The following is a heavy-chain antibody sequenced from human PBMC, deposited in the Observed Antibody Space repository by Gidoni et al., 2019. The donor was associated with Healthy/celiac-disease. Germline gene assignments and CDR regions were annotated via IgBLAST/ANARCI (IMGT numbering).Heavy chain of an antibody. J-gene: IGHJ4*02. D-gene: IGHD3-16*01. CDR1: GFPFSSYG. Sequence: QVQLVESGGGVVQPGRSLRLSCAASGFPFSSYGMHWVRQAPGKGLEWVAVISYDGSNKYYADSVKGRFTISRDNSKNTLYLQMNSLRAEDTAVYYCAKDLGAGGPFDYWGQGTLVTVSS. CDR2: ISYDGSNK. CDR3: AKDLGAGGPFDY. V-gene: IGHV3-30*18.